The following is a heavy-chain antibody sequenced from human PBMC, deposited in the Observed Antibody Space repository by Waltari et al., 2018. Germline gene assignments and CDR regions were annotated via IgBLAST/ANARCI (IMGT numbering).Heavy chain of an antibody. V-gene: IGHV3-23*04. CDR3: AKALYSGSYHTGPAPFDY. J-gene: IGHJ4*02. Sequence: EVQLVESGGGLVQPGGSLRLSCAASGFTFSSYAMSWVRQAPGKGLEWVSAISGSGGSTYYADSVKGRFTISRDNSKNTLYLQMNSLRAEDTAVYYCAKALYSGSYHTGPAPFDYWGQGTLVTVSS. CDR1: GFTFSSYA. CDR2: ISGSGGST. D-gene: IGHD3-10*01.